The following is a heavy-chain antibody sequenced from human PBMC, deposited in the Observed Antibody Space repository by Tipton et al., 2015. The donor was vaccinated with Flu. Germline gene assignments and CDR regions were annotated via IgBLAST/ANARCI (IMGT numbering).Heavy chain of an antibody. CDR2: IHVSEDT. Sequence: TLSLTCSVSGASISSRSFCWSWIRQPAGKGLEWIGRIHVSEDTDYNPSLKSRVAMSLDTSKNQFSLKLTSVTAADTAVYYCARGLYGSGSYQRRYFDSWGQGTLVTVSS. D-gene: IGHD3-10*01. V-gene: IGHV4-61*02. CDR1: GASISSRSFC. CDR3: ARGLYGSGSYQRRYFDS. J-gene: IGHJ4*02.